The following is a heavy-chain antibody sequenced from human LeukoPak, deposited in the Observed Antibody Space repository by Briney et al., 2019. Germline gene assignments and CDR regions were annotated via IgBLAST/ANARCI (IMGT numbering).Heavy chain of an antibody. J-gene: IGHJ4*02. CDR1: GGSISSYY. CDR3: AGRAIAVAGKGERADY. CDR2: IYYSGST. D-gene: IGHD6-19*01. V-gene: IGHV4-59*01. Sequence: PSETLSLTCTVSGGSISSYYWSWIRQPPGKGLEWIGYIYYSGSTNYNPSLKSRVTISVDTSKNQFSLKLSSVTAADTAVYYCAGRAIAVAGKGERADYWGQGTLVTVSS.